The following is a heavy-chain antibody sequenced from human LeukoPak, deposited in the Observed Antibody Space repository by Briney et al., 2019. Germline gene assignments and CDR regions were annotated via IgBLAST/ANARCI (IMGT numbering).Heavy chain of an antibody. Sequence: GGSLRLSCAASGFTFSSYWMHWVRQAPGKGLVWVSRINSDGSSTSYADSVKGRFTISRDNAKNTLYLQMSSLRPEDTAVYYCAKTGSDSSGYFYAFEIWGQGTLVTVSS. CDR2: INSDGSST. CDR3: AKTGSDSSGYFYAFEI. V-gene: IGHV3-74*01. J-gene: IGHJ4*02. CDR1: GFTFSSYW. D-gene: IGHD3-22*01.